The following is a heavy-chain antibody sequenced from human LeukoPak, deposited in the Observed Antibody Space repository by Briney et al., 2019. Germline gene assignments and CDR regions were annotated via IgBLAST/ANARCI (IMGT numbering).Heavy chain of an antibody. CDR1: GFTFSSYA. CDR3: AKADSDFWSGYFGYGMDV. CDR2: ISGSGGST. J-gene: IGHJ6*02. V-gene: IGHV3-23*01. D-gene: IGHD3-3*01. Sequence: PGGSLRFSCAASGFTFSSYAMSWVRQAPGKGLEWVSAISGSGGSTYYADSVKGRFTISRDNSKNTLYLQMNSLRAEDTAVYYCAKADSDFWSGYFGYGMDVWGQGTTVTVSS.